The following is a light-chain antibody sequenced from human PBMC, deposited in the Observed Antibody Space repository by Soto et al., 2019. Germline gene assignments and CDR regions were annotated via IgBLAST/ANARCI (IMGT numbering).Light chain of an antibody. J-gene: IGLJ2*01. CDR1: SGHSNYA. CDR2: LNSDGSH. Sequence: QSVLTQSPSASASLGASVKLSCTLSSGHSNYAIAWHQQQPEKDPRYLMKLNSDGSHSKGDGIPDRFSGSSSGAERYLTISSLQSEDEADYYCQTWGTGIHVLFGGGTKLTVL. CDR3: QTWGTGIHVL. V-gene: IGLV4-69*01.